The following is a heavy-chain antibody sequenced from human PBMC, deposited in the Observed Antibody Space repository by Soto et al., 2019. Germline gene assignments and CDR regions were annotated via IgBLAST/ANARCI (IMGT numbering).Heavy chain of an antibody. V-gene: IGHV1-18*04. CDR3: ARDLDGSGAYYTDF. Sequence: ASVKVSCKASGYTFTSYGISCVRQAPGQGLEWMGWIIAYNGNTNYAQKRQGRVTLTTDTSTSTAYMELRSLRSEDTAIYYCARDLDGSGAYYTDFWGQGTLVTVSS. CDR2: IIAYNGNT. J-gene: IGHJ4*02. D-gene: IGHD3-10*01. CDR1: GYTFTSYG.